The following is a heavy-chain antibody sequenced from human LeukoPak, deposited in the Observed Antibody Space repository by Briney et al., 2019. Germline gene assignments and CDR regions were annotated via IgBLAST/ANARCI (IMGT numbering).Heavy chain of an antibody. D-gene: IGHD4-23*01. Sequence: SETLSLTCTVSGGSISSYYWSWIRQPPGKGLEWIGYIYYSGSTNYNPSLKSRVTISVDTSKNQFSLRLSSVTAADTAVYYCARHDYGGDPYFDYWGRGTLVTVSS. CDR2: IYYSGST. J-gene: IGHJ4*02. CDR3: ARHDYGGDPYFDY. CDR1: GGSISSYY. V-gene: IGHV4-59*08.